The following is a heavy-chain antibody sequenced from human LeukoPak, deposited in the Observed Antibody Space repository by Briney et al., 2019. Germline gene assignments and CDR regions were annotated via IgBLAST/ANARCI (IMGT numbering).Heavy chain of an antibody. CDR1: GYTFTGYY. D-gene: IGHD3-22*01. Sequence: ASVKVSCKASGYTFTGYYMHWVRQAPGQGLEWMGWINPNSGGTNYAQKFQGRVTTTRDTSISTAYMELSRLRSDDTAVYYCARDSGVEYYYDSSGYTFDYWGQGTLVTVSS. V-gene: IGHV1-2*02. CDR3: ARDSGVEYYYDSSGYTFDY. J-gene: IGHJ4*02. CDR2: INPNSGGT.